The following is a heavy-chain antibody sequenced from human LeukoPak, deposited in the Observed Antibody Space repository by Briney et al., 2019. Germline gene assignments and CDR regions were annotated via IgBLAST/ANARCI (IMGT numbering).Heavy chain of an antibody. CDR3: ARQFRLNGMIPYYYYYMDV. J-gene: IGHJ6*03. D-gene: IGHD3-22*01. V-gene: IGHV4-61*02. CDR1: GALISSGSYY. Sequence: SETLSLTCTVSGALISSGSYYRSWIRQPAGKGLEWIGRMYTSGSTNYNPSLKSRVTMSVDTSKNQFSLKLSSVTAADTAVYYCARQFRLNGMIPYYYYYMDVWGKGTTVTVSS. CDR2: MYTSGST.